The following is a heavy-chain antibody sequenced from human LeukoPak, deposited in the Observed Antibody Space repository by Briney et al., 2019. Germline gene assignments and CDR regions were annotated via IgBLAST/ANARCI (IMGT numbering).Heavy chain of an antibody. Sequence: SETLSLTCTVSGGSISSSSYYWGWIRQPPGKGLEWIGSIYYSGNIYKNPSLKSRVTISIDTSKNQFSLKLSSVTAADTAVYYCARGGPGYYDSSGYYYDFDYWGQGTLVTVSS. CDR1: GGSISSSSYY. CDR3: ARGGPGYYDSSGYYYDFDY. V-gene: IGHV4-39*01. CDR2: IYYSGNI. D-gene: IGHD3-22*01. J-gene: IGHJ4*02.